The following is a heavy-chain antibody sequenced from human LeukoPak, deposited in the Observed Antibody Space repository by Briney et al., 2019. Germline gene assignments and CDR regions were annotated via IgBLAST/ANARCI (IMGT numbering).Heavy chain of an antibody. CDR1: GGTFSSYA. V-gene: IGHV1-69*13. D-gene: IGHD6-13*01. Sequence: SVKVSCKASGGTFSSYAISWVRQAPGQGLEWMGGIIPIFGTANYAQTFQGRVTITADESTSTAYMELSSLRSEDTAVYYCARWALREQLVDDDYWGQGTLVTVSS. CDR2: IIPIFGTA. J-gene: IGHJ4*02. CDR3: ARWALREQLVDDDY.